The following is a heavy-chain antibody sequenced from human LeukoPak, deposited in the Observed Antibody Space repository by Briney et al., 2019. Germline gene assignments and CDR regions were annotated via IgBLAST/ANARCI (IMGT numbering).Heavy chain of an antibody. Sequence: PSETLSLTCTVSGYTISSDYYWGWIRQPPGKGLEWIGYIYYSGSTNYNPSLKSRVTISVDTSKNQFSLKLSSVTAADTAVYYCARSPGSSWYAYYYYYMDVWGKGTTVTVSS. CDR3: ARSPGSSWYAYYYYYMDV. CDR1: GYTISSDY. D-gene: IGHD6-13*01. CDR2: IYYSGST. V-gene: IGHV4-59*01. J-gene: IGHJ6*03.